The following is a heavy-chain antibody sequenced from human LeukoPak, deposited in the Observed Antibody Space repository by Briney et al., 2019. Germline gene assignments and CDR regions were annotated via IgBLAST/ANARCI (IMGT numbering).Heavy chain of an antibody. D-gene: IGHD2-21*02. V-gene: IGHV1-46*01. J-gene: IGHJ6*02. Sequence: ASVKVSCKASGYTFTSYYMHWVRQAPGQGLEWMGIINPSGGSTSYAQKFQGRVTMTRDTSTSTVYMELSSLRSEDTAVYYCARGGMTLAYCGGDCYFEHYYYYYCGMDVWGQGTTVTVSS. CDR1: GYTFTSYY. CDR2: INPSGGST. CDR3: ARGGMTLAYCGGDCYFEHYYYYYCGMDV.